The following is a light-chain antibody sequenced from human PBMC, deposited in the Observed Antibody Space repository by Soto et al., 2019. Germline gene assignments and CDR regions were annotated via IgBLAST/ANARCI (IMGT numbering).Light chain of an antibody. CDR2: AAS. Sequence: DIQMTQSPSSLSASVGDRVTITCRASRSISSYLNWYQQKPGKAPKLLIYAASSLQSGVPSRFSGSESRTAVNLTISSLQPEYFATYYCLQSYSTPPPVGQGTKLDIK. J-gene: IGKJ1*01. CDR1: RSISSY. CDR3: LQSYSTPPP. V-gene: IGKV1-39*01.